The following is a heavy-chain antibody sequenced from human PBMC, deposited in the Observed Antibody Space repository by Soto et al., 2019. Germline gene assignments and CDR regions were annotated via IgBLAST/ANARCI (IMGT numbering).Heavy chain of an antibody. CDR1: GFTFSAYW. D-gene: IGHD1-1*01. J-gene: IGHJ4*02. Sequence: PGGSLRLSCAVSGFTFSAYWRHWVRQVPGKGLTCVSRISDDGSTATYADSVKGRFIISRDNAKNTLYLEMNTLRADDSGLYYCARGPRVSSTGTGAHWGRGTLVTVYS. CDR2: ISDDGSTA. CDR3: ARGPRVSSTGTGAH. V-gene: IGHV3-74*01.